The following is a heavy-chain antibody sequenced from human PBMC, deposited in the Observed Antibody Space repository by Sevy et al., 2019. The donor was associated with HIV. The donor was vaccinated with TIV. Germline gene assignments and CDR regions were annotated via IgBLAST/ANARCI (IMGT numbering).Heavy chain of an antibody. CDR3: AADDPLSYGSSGYSWYYGMDV. CDR1: GFTFTSSA. Sequence: ASVKVSCKASGFTFTSSAVQWVRQARGQRLEWVGWIVVGSGNTNYAQKFQERVTITRDMSTSTAYMELSSLRSEDTAVYYCAADDPLSYGSSGYSWYYGMDVWGQGTTVTVSS. D-gene: IGHD3-22*01. J-gene: IGHJ6*02. CDR2: IVVGSGNT. V-gene: IGHV1-58*01.